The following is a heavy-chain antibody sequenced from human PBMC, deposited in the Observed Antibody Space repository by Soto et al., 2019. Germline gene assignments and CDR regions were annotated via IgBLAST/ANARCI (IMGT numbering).Heavy chain of an antibody. D-gene: IGHD2-21*01. CDR3: ARERGDSHWIDP. CDR2: VENSGST. CDR1: GGSVSSESYY. V-gene: IGHV4-61*01. J-gene: IGHJ5*02. Sequence: PSETLSLTCSVCGGSVSSESYYWSWIRQTPGKGLEWIGNVENSGSTKYNPSLKSRVTISVDTSKNQFSLKLSSVTGADTAVYYCARERGDSHWIDPWGQGTLVTVSS.